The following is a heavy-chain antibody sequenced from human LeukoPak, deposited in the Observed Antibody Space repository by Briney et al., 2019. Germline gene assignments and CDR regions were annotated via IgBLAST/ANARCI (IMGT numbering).Heavy chain of an antibody. CDR3: ARDRGYYGYYLDY. CDR2: ISSSSSYI. CDR1: GFTFSSYS. D-gene: IGHD1-26*01. Sequence: GGSLRLSCAASGFTFSSYSMNWVRQAPGKGLEWVSSISSSSSYIYYADSVKGRFTISRDNAKNSLYLQMNSLRAEDTAVYYCARDRGYYGYYLDYWGQGTLVTVPS. J-gene: IGHJ4*02. V-gene: IGHV3-21*01.